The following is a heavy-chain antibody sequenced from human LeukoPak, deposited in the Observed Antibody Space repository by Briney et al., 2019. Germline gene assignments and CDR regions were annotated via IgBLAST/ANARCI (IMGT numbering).Heavy chain of an antibody. CDR3: ARDRKSRYGSGSYCRGLFDP. V-gene: IGHV3-48*01. CDR2: ISSSSSTI. Sequence: GGSLRLSCAASGFTFSSYSMNWVRQAPGKGLEWVSYISSSSSTIYYADSVKGRFTISRDNAKNSLYLQMNSLRAEDTAVYYCARDRKSRYGSGSYCRGLFDPWGRRTLVTVSS. D-gene: IGHD3-10*01. CDR1: GFTFSSYS. J-gene: IGHJ5*02.